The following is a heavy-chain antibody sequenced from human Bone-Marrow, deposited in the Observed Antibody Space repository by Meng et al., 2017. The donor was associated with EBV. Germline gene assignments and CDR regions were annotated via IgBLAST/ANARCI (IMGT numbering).Heavy chain of an antibody. V-gene: IGHV1-69*01. CDR2: LIPMSDAP. D-gene: IGHD3-10*01. CDR1: GGTFRSDA. Sequence: QVRWVQSGAEVKRPGSSVKFSCKTSGGTFRSDAISWVRQAPGQGLEWMGGLIPMSDAPHYAQKFQGRVTITADESTSTHYMDLSGLRSEDTAVYYCASESGRGFTPDYWGQGTLVTVSS. J-gene: IGHJ4*02. CDR3: ASESGRGFTPDY.